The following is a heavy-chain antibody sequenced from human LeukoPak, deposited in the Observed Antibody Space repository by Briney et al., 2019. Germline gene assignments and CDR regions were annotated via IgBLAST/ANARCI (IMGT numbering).Heavy chain of an antibody. V-gene: IGHV4-34*01. CDR1: GGSFSGYY. CDR3: ARSITMVRGVIYFDY. J-gene: IGHJ4*02. Sequence: PSETLSLTCAVYGGSFSGYYWSWIRQPPGKGLEWIGEINHSGSTNYNPSLKSRVTMSVDTSKNQFSLKLSSVTAADTVVYYCARSITMVRGVIYFDYWGQGTLVTVSS. D-gene: IGHD3-10*01. CDR2: INHSGST.